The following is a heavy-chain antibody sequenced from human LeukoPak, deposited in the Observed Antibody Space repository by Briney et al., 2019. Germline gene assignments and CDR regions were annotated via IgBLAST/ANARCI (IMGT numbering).Heavy chain of an antibody. CDR3: ARDIAAAGYFDY. J-gene: IGHJ4*02. V-gene: IGHV3-53*01. CDR2: IYSGGST. Sequence: GGSLRLSCAAAGFTVSSNYMSWVRQAPGKGLEWVSVIYSGGSTYYADSVKGRFTISRDNSKNTLYLQMNSLRAEDTAVYYCARDIAAAGYFDYWGQGTLVTVSS. CDR1: GFTVSSNY. D-gene: IGHD6-13*01.